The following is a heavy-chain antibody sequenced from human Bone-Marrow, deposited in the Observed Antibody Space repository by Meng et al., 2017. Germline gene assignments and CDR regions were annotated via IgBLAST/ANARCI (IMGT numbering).Heavy chain of an antibody. CDR1: GNILTTHT. D-gene: IGHD6-19*01. J-gene: IGHJ4*02. Sequence: ASVKVSCKASGNILTTHTMHWVRQAPGQGFEWMGRIYPSGGSKIKAQKFQGRVTLTRDTSTGTLYMELRSLTSEDTAVYYCARDYPLSAVAGTTVDYWGQGTLVTVSS. CDR3: ARDYPLSAVAGTTVDY. V-gene: IGHV1-46*01. CDR2: IYPSGGSK.